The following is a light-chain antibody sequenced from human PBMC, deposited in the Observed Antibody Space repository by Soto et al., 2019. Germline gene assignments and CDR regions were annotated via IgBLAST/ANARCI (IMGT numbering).Light chain of an antibody. Sequence: EILLTQSPGTLSLSPGERATLSCRASQSVRNSYLAWYQQKPGQAPRLLIYGASGRATGIPDRSSGSGSGTDFTLTISRLESEDFAVYYCQQYGSPPYTFGQGTKLE. CDR3: QQYGSPPYT. J-gene: IGKJ2*01. CDR1: QSVRNSY. CDR2: GAS. V-gene: IGKV3-20*01.